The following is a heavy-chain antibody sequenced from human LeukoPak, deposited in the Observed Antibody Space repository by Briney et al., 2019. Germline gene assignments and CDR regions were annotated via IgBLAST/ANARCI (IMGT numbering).Heavy chain of an antibody. CDR3: ARMHDYKAPYYYYMDV. CDR2: INPNSGGT. J-gene: IGHJ6*03. CDR1: GYTFTGYY. Sequence: GASVKVSCKASGYTFTGYYMHWVRQAPGQGLEWMGWINPNSGGTNYAQKFQGRVTMTRDTSISTAYMELSRLRSDDTAVYYCARMHDYKAPYYYYMDVWGKGTTVTVSS. D-gene: IGHD4-11*01. V-gene: IGHV1-2*02.